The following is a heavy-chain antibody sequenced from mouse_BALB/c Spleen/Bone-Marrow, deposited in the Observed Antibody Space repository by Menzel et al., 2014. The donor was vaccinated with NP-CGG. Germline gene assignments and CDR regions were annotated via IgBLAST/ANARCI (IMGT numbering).Heavy chain of an antibody. CDR3: ARGIRGSGMDY. V-gene: IGHV5-12-2*01. D-gene: IGHD3-2*02. Sequence: EVKLMESGGGLVQPGGSLKLSCAASGFTFSSYTTSWVRQTPEKRLEWVAHISNGGGSTYYPDTVKGRFTISRDNAKNTLYLQMSSLKSEDTAMYYCARGIRGSGMDYWGQGTSVTVSS. CDR2: ISNGGGST. CDR1: GFTFSSYT. J-gene: IGHJ4*01.